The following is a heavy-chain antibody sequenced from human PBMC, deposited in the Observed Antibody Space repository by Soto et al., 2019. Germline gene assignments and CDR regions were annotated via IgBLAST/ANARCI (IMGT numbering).Heavy chain of an antibody. CDR1: GGSLSGYY. J-gene: IGHJ4*02. CDR2: INHSGST. D-gene: IGHD6-13*01. V-gene: IGHV4-34*01. Sequence: SETLSLTCAVYGGSLSGYYWSWIRQPPGKGLEWIGEINHSGSTNYNPSLKSRVTISVDTSKNQFSLKLSSVTAADTAVYYCARVSSSSTFDYCGEGTLVTVSS. CDR3: ARVSSSSTFDY.